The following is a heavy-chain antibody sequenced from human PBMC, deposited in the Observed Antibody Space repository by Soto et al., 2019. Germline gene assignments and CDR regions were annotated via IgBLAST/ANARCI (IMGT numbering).Heavy chain of an antibody. CDR2: IRSKANSYAT. Sequence: GGSLRLSCAASGFTFSGSAMHWVRQASGKGLEWVGRIRSKANSYATAYAASGKGRFTISRDDSKNTAYLQMNSLKTEDTAVYYCSATYYYDSSGYYYYYYGMDVWGQGTTVTVSS. V-gene: IGHV3-73*01. CDR3: SATYYYDSSGYYYYYYGMDV. J-gene: IGHJ6*02. D-gene: IGHD3-22*01. CDR1: GFTFSGSA.